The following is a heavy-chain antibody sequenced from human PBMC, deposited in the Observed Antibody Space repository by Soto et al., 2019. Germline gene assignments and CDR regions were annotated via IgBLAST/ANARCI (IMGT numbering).Heavy chain of an antibody. D-gene: IGHD4-4*01. CDR1: GNSISGTSSF. V-gene: IGHV4-39*01. CDR3: TRRVRSTGLLDY. CDR2: VYYTGST. Sequence: QLQLRESGPGLVKPSETLSLTCTVSGNSISGTSSFWAWIRQPPGKNLEWIGSVYYTGSTYYNSSLKSRVSISIDTSKTKFSLSLNSVTAADTAVYDCTRRVRSTGLLDYWGQGALVTVSS. J-gene: IGHJ4*02.